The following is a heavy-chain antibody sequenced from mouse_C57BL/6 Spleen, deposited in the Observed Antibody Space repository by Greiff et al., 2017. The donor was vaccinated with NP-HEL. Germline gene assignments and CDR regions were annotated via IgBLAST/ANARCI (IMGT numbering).Heavy chain of an antibody. CDR1: GFTFSSYA. Sequence: VMLVESGGGLVKPGGSLKLSCAASGFTFSSYAMSWVRQTPEKRLEWVATISDGGSYTYYPDNVKGRFTISRDNAKNNLYLQMSHLKSEDTAMYYCAREGLQFAYWGQGTLVTVSA. CDR2: ISDGGSYT. J-gene: IGHJ3*01. V-gene: IGHV5-4*01. CDR3: AREGLQFAY. D-gene: IGHD2-13*01.